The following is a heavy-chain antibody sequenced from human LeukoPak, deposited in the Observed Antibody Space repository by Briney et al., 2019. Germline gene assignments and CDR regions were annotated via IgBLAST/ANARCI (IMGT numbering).Heavy chain of an antibody. Sequence: GGSLRLSCEASGFNFNDYDMSWVRQAPGTGLEWVCSINWSGSTTHYADSVKGRFTISRDSAKSSLYLQMNSLGAGDTAFYYCARDQRYNSVWYGRYWGQGTLVTVSS. V-gene: IGHV3-20*04. CDR2: INWSGSTT. J-gene: IGHJ4*02. D-gene: IGHD6-19*01. CDR3: ARDQRYNSVWYGRY. CDR1: GFNFNDYD.